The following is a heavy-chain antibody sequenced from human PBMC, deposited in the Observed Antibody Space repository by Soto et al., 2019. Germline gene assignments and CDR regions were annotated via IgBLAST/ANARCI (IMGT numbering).Heavy chain of an antibody. CDR3: ARADGFGVVTPLIEY. D-gene: IGHD3-3*01. CDR1: GDSISGGRYH. Sequence: QLQLQESGPGLVKPSETLSLICTVSGDSISGGRYHWGWIRKPPGEGLEWIATIHYSGNNHYHPSLRRRVTISVDTSKSQFSMRLSSVTAADKAVYYCARADGFGVVTPLIEYWGQGTLVTVSS. J-gene: IGHJ4*02. V-gene: IGHV4-39*01. CDR2: IHYSGNN.